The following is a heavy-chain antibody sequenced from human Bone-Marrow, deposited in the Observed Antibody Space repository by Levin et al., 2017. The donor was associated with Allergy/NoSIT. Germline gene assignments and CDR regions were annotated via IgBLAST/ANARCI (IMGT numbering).Heavy chain of an antibody. CDR1: GGSITSSGQF. CDR2: IYFTGIT. Sequence: PSETLSLTCSVSGGSITSSGQFWTWVRQHPGTGLEWIGYIYFTGITTYSPSLKSRVSISSDTSKNQFSLQLTSVTAADTAVYYCARILDYFYYIDIWGKGTAVTVSS. CDR3: ARILDYFYYIDI. J-gene: IGHJ6*03. V-gene: IGHV4-31*03.